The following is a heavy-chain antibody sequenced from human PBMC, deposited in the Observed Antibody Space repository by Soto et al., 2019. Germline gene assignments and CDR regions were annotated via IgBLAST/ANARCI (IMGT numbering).Heavy chain of an antibody. Sequence: QVQLVQSGAEVKKPESSVKVSCKSPGGTFSTYAISWVRQAPGQGLEWLGGIIPMFGTANYAQRFQDRGPITADESTNTVYMELSSLRSEDTAVYFCSSGIQMWLRRINNGYSGWGQGTLVTVSS. J-gene: IGHJ4*02. V-gene: IGHV1-69*12. CDR1: GGTFSTYA. CDR2: IIPMFGTA. CDR3: SSGIQMWLRRINNGYSG. D-gene: IGHD5-12*01.